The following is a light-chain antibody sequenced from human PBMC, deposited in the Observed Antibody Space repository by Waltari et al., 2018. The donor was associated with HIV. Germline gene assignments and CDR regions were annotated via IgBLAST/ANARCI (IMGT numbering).Light chain of an antibody. V-gene: IGKV4-1*01. Sequence: IVMTQSPDSLVVSLGERATINCKSSQSVLYSSNNKNYLPWYQQRPGQPPKLLIYWASTREYGVPDRFSGSGSGTDFTLAISSLQAEDVAVSYCQQYYSTPRRTFGQGTKVEIK. CDR1: QSVLYSSNNKNY. J-gene: IGKJ1*01. CDR3: QQYYSTPRRT. CDR2: WAS.